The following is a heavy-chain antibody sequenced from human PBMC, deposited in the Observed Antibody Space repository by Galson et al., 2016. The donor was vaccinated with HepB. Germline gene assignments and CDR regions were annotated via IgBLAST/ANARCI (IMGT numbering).Heavy chain of an antibody. CDR3: AMGLCSSTSCFWDPYFDY. D-gene: IGHD2-2*01. CDR2: IYYSGST. J-gene: IGHJ4*02. Sequence: TLSLTCTVSGGSISSGGYYWSWIRQHPGKGLEWIGYIYYSGSTYYNPSLKSRVTISVDTSKNQFSLKLSSVTAADTAVYYGAMGLCSSTSCFWDPYFDYWGQGTLVTVSS. V-gene: IGHV4-31*03. CDR1: GGSISSGGYY.